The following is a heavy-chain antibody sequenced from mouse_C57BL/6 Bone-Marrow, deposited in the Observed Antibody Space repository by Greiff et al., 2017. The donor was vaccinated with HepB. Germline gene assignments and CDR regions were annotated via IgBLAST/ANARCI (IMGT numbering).Heavy chain of an antibody. CDR2: IDPETGGT. Sequence: QVQLQQSGAELVRPGASVTLSCKASGYTFTDYEMHWVKQTPVHGLEWIGAIDPETGGTAYNQKFKGKGILTADKSSSTAYMELRSLTSEDSAVYYCTRSRITTGNFDYWGQGTTLTVSS. D-gene: IGHD1-1*01. J-gene: IGHJ2*01. CDR1: GYTFTDYE. CDR3: TRSRITTGNFDY. V-gene: IGHV1-15*01.